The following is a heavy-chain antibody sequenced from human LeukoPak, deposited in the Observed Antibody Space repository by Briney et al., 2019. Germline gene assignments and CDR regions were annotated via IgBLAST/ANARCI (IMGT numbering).Heavy chain of an antibody. Sequence: ASVKVSCTASGYTFTGYYMHWVRQAPGQGLEWMGRINPNSGGTNYAQKFQGRVTTTRDTSISTAYMELSRLRSDDTAVYYCARVAIKVGAYAFDIWGQGTMITVSS. V-gene: IGHV1-2*06. J-gene: IGHJ3*02. D-gene: IGHD1-26*01. CDR1: GYTFTGYY. CDR3: ARVAIKVGAYAFDI. CDR2: INPNSGGT.